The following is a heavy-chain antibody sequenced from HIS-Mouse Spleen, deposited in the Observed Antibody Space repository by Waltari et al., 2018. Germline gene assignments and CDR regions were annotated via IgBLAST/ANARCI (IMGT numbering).Heavy chain of an antibody. CDR1: GVPFRRHA. CDR2: ISYDGSNK. D-gene: IGHD6-6*01. V-gene: IGHV3-30*04. J-gene: IGHJ4*02. Sequence: QVQLVESGGGVVQPGRSVRLSCAGSGVPFRRHALPWVSQAPGKGLEWVAVISYDGSNKYYADSVKGRFTISRDNSKNTLYLQMNSLRAEDTAVYYCARARRAYYFDYWGQGTLVTVSS. CDR3: ARARRAYYFDY.